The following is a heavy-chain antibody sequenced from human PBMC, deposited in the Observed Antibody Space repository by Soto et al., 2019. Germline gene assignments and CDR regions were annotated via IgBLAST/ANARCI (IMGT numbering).Heavy chain of an antibody. CDR3: ATDEYFGSQIDFYYYAMEV. Sequence: SETLSLTCTFSGASISIGGYFWSWIGQHPGKGLEWIGHIYYNGSTHYNPSLKSRLTISVDTSKNEFSLRLTSVTAAGTAVYFCATDEYFGSQIDFYYYAMEVWGQGTTVSVSS. CDR1: GASISIGGYF. CDR2: IYYNGST. J-gene: IGHJ6*01. D-gene: IGHD3-10*01. V-gene: IGHV4-31*03.